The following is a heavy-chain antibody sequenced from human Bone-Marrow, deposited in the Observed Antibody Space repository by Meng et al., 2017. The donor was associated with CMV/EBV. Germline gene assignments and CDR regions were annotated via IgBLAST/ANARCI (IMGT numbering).Heavy chain of an antibody. CDR3: ARGSFNYYDSSDYFDY. D-gene: IGHD3-22*01. CDR1: GCTVSSNY. V-gene: IGHV3-66*01. J-gene: IGHJ4*02. CDR2: IYSGGST. Sequence: SGCTVSSNYRSWVRQAPGKGLEWVSVIYSGGSTYYADSVKGRFTISRDNSKNTLYLQMNSLRAEDTAVYYCARGSFNYYDSSDYFDYWGQGTLVTVSS.